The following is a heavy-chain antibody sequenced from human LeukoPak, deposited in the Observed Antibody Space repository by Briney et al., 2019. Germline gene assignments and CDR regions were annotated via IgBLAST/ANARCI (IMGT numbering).Heavy chain of an antibody. CDR3: ARAGGWARGDYKPDAFDI. CDR2: ISVYKGDT. Sequence: ASVKVSCKASGYTFTNFGISWVRQAPGQGLEWMGWISVYKGDTNYAQILQDRVTMTTDTSTSTAYMELRSLRSDDTAVYYCARAGGWARGDYKPDAFDIWGQGTMVTASS. CDR1: GYTFTNFG. D-gene: IGHD6-19*01. J-gene: IGHJ3*02. V-gene: IGHV1-18*01.